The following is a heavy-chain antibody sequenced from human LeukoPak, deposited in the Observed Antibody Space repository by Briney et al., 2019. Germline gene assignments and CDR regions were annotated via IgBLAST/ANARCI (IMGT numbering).Heavy chain of an antibody. Sequence: SETLSLTCTVSGGSISSYHWSWIRQPPGKGLEWVGYIYYSGTTNYNPSLKSRVTISVDTSKNQFSLKLSSVTAADTAVYYCARGVYIAAAQYGYWGQGTLVTVSS. CDR2: IYYSGTT. CDR3: ARGVYIAAAQYGY. V-gene: IGHV4-59*01. CDR1: GGSISSYH. J-gene: IGHJ4*02. D-gene: IGHD6-13*01.